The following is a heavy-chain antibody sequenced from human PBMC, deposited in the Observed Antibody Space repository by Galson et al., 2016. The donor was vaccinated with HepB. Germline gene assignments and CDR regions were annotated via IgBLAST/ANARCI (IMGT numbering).Heavy chain of an antibody. Sequence: SLRLSCAASGFTFSDYWMHWVRQVPGKGLVWVSRIYGNGRITHYADAVKGRFTISRDNAKNTLYLQMNSLRADDTAVYYCTKRAHCGDDCSDRHFDSWGQGTLVTVSS. D-gene: IGHD2-21*02. CDR3: TKRAHCGDDCSDRHFDS. CDR1: GFTFSDYW. J-gene: IGHJ4*02. V-gene: IGHV3-74*01. CDR2: IYGNGRIT.